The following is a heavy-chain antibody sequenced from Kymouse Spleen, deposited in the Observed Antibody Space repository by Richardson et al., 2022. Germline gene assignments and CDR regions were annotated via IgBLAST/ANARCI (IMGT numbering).Heavy chain of an antibody. J-gene: IGHJ4*02. CDR2: INHSGST. D-gene: IGHD3-10*01. V-gene: IGHV4-34*01. CDR1: GGSFSGYY. CDR3: ARLYYYGSGSY. Sequence: QVQLQQWGAGLLKPSETLSLTCAVYGGSFSGYYWSWIRQPPGKGLEWIGEINHSGSTNYNPSLKSRVTISVDTSKNQFSLKLSSVTAADTAVYYCARLYYYGSGSYWGQGTLVTVSS.